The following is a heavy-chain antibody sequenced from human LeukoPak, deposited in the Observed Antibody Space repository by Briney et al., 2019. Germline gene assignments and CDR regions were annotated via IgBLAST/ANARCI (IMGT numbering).Heavy chain of an antibody. CDR1: GYIFTGYY. V-gene: IGHV1-2*02. Sequence: ASVKVSCKASGYIFTGYYIHWVRQAPGQGLEWIGWINPNSGVANYGKKFQGRVTVTRDTSITTAYMELSRLTSDDTAVYYCARRVAAYDAYYYGMDVWGQGTTVTVSS. D-gene: IGHD6-19*01. CDR3: ARRVAAYDAYYYGMDV. J-gene: IGHJ6*02. CDR2: INPNSGVA.